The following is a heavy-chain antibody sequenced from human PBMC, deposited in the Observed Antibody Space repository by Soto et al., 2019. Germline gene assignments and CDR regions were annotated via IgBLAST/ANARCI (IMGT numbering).Heavy chain of an antibody. CDR3: ARDPTMIVDILYYFDY. D-gene: IGHD3-22*01. Sequence: QVQLVESGGGVVQPGRSLRLSCAASGFTFSSYGMHWVRQAPGKGLEWVAVIWYDGSNKYYADSVKGRFTISRDNSKNTLYLQMNSLRAEATAVYYCARDPTMIVDILYYFDYWGQGTLVTVSS. V-gene: IGHV3-33*01. CDR1: GFTFSSYG. CDR2: IWYDGSNK. J-gene: IGHJ4*02.